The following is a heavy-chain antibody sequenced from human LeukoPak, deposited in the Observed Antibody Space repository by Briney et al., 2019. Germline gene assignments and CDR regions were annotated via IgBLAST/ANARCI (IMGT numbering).Heavy chain of an antibody. CDR1: GGSISSYY. J-gene: IGHJ4*02. CDR3: AKGGTGYCSSSSCLYYFHC. V-gene: IGHV4-4*07. Sequence: PSETLSLTCTVSGGSISSYYWSWIRQPAGKGLEWIGRIYTSGSTNYNPSLKSRVTMSVDTSKNQFSLKLSSVTAADTAVYYCAKGGTGYCSSSSCLYYFHCWGQGTLVTVSS. D-gene: IGHD2-2*01. CDR2: IYTSGST.